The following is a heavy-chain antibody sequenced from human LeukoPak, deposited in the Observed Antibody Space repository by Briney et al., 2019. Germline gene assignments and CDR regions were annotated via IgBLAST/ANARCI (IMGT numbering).Heavy chain of an antibody. J-gene: IGHJ4*02. Sequence: GGSLRLSCAASGFTFSSYSMNWVRQAPGKGLEWVSSISSSSSYIYYADSVKGRFTISRDNAKNSLYLQMNSLRAEDTAVYYCARGWGIGLRYSDYWGQGTLVTVSS. CDR2: ISSSSSYI. CDR3: ARGWGIGLRYSDY. CDR1: GFTFSSYS. D-gene: IGHD3-16*01. V-gene: IGHV3-21*01.